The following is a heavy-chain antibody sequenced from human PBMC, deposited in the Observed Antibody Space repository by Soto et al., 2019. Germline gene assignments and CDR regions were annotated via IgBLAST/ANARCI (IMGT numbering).Heavy chain of an antibody. CDR3: ASASYLILRVVPHYYMGV. Sequence: GGSLRLSCAASGFTVSSNYMSWFRQAPGKGLEWISVIYFGGSTYYADSVKGRFTISRDNSKNTLYLRMNSLRADDTAKYYCASASYLILRVVPHYYMGVWGTATTVTV. V-gene: IGHV3-66*01. CDR2: IYFGGST. D-gene: IGHD3-3*01. J-gene: IGHJ6*03. CDR1: GFTVSSNY.